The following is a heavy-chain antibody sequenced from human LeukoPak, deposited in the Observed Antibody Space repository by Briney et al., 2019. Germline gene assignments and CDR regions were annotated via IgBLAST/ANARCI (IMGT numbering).Heavy chain of an antibody. CDR1: GFTFITYG. CDR3: ARVSGTIRIWPQPFGDGMDV. V-gene: IGHV3-33*01. D-gene: IGHD2/OR15-2a*01. CDR2: IWFDGGNK. Sequence: PGGSLRLSCAASGFTFITYGMHWVRQAPGKGLEWVAVIWFDGGNKYYADSVKGRFTISRDNSKNTLYLQMNSPRAEDTAVYYCARVSGTIRIWPQPFGDGMDVWGQGTTVTVSS. J-gene: IGHJ6*02.